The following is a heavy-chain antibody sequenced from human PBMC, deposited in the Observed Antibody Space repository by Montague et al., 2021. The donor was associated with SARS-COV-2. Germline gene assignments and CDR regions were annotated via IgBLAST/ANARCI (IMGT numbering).Heavy chain of an antibody. J-gene: IGHJ4*02. CDR1: GGSFSNYY. CDR3: ARKGSGRSDLAY. CDR2: VNQSGTT. D-gene: IGHD1-26*01. Sequence: SETLSLTCAIPGGSFSNYYWSWIRQPPGKGLEWIGEVNQSGTTIYNPSVKSGVTISEDTSKNQFYLRLNSVTAADTAVYYCARKGSGRSDLAYWGQGTLVTVSS. V-gene: IGHV4-34*01.